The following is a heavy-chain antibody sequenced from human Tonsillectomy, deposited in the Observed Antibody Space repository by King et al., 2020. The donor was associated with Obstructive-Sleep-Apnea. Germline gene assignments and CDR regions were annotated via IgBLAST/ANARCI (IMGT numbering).Heavy chain of an antibody. V-gene: IGHV3-48*04. J-gene: IGHJ5*02. CDR2: ISSSSSTK. CDR1: GFTFTSYS. CDR3: ARGLYDYGASSYFDP. D-gene: IGHD4-17*01. Sequence: VQLVESGGGLVQPGGSLRLSCAASGFTFTSYSMNWVRQAPGKGLEWVSYISSSSSTKYYADSVKGRFTISRDNAKSSLSLQMNSLRAEDTAVYYCARGLYDYGASSYFDPWGQGTLVTVSS.